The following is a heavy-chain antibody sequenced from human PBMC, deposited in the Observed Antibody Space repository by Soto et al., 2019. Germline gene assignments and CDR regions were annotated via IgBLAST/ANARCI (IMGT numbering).Heavy chain of an antibody. V-gene: IGHV3-23*01. CDR3: ARDVGIDSDDFFAY. Sequence: GGSLRLSCTASGFTFTSYGMGWVRQAPGKGLQWVSTIRGDGVQTHYTDSVKGRFSISRDNSKNTVYLQMDSLRAEDTAMYFCARDVGIDSDDFFAYWGQGTQLTV. D-gene: IGHD3-9*01. J-gene: IGHJ4*02. CDR1: GFTFTSYG. CDR2: IRGDGVQT.